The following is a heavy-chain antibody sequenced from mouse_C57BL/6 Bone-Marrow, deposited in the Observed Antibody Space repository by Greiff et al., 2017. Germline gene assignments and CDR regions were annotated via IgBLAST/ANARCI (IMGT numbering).Heavy chain of an antibody. CDR2: ISSGGSYT. CDR1: GFTFSSYG. D-gene: IGHD1-1*01. Sequence: EVKLMESGGDLVKPGGSLKLSCAASGFTFSSYGMSWVRQTPDKRLEWVATISSGGSYTYYPDSVKGRFTISRDNAKNTLYLQMSSLKSEDTAMYYCARHRYYAYFDYGGQGTTLTVSS. J-gene: IGHJ2*01. V-gene: IGHV5-6*01. CDR3: ARHRYYAYFDY.